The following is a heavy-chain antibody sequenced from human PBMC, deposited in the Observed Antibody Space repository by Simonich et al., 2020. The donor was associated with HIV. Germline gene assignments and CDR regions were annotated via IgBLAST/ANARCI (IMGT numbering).Heavy chain of an antibody. CDR3: VREVRSFDY. CDR1: GYPFTTHA. D-gene: IGHD4-17*01. CDR2: INTNTGNP. J-gene: IGHJ4*02. V-gene: IGHV7-4-1*02. Sequence: QVQLVQSGSELKKPGASVNVSCKASGYPFTTHAMNRVRQAPGQGLEWMGWINTNTGNPTYAQGFTGRFVFSLDTSVSTAYLQISSLKDEDTAVYYCVREVRSFDYWGQGTLVTVSS.